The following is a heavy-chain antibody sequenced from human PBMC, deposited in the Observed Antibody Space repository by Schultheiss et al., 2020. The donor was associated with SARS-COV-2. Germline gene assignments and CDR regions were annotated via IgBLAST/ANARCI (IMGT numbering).Heavy chain of an antibody. D-gene: IGHD2-21*01. CDR3: AKDRDWGIRVIATPPSYHYYYMDV. V-gene: IGHV1-69*13. Sequence: SVKVSCKASGGTFSSYAISWVRQAPGQGLEWMGEIIPIFGTANYVQKFQGRLTLTADESTSTAYMELSSLRFEDTAVYYCAKDRDWGIRVIATPPSYHYYYMDVWGKGTTVTVSS. CDR2: IIPIFGTA. J-gene: IGHJ6*03. CDR1: GGTFSSYA.